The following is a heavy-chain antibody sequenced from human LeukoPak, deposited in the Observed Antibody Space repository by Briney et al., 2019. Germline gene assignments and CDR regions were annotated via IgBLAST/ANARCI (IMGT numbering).Heavy chain of an antibody. Sequence: SETLSLTCTVSGGSISSYYWSWIRQPAGKGLEWIGRIYSSGSTNYNAPLKSRVSMSVDPSKNLFSLKLSSVTAADTAVFYCARENSGSYREFDYWGQGTLVTVSS. CDR3: ARENSGSYREFDY. J-gene: IGHJ4*02. V-gene: IGHV4-4*07. CDR1: GGSISSYY. D-gene: IGHD1-26*01. CDR2: IYSSGST.